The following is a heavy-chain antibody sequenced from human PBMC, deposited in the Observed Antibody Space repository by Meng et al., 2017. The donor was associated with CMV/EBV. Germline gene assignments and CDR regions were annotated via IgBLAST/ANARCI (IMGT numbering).Heavy chain of an antibody. V-gene: IGHV1-2*06. Sequence: ASVKVSCKASGYTLTGYYMHWVRQAPGQGLEWVGRINCDTGGTKYAQKFQDRVTMTRDTSISAAYMDLSRLRADDTAVYYCARERKGDGWFDPWGQGTLVTVSS. CDR1: GYTLTGYY. CDR3: ARERKGDGWFDP. J-gene: IGHJ5*02. D-gene: IGHD3-16*01. CDR2: INCDTGGT.